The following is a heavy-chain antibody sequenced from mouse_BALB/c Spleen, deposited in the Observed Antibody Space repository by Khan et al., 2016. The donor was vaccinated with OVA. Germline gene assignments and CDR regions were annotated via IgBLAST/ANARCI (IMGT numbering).Heavy chain of an antibody. J-gene: IGHJ4*01. V-gene: IGHV3-2*02. CDR2: ISYSGST. CDR1: GYSITSDYA. D-gene: IGHD1-1*01. Sequence: EVQLQESGPGLVKPSQSLSLTCTVTGYSITSDYAWNWIRQFPGNKLEWMGYISYSGSTSYNPSLRSRISITRDTSKNQFFLQLNSVTTEDTATFYGARQNYYGYARDYWGQGTSVTVSS. CDR3: ARQNYYGYARDY.